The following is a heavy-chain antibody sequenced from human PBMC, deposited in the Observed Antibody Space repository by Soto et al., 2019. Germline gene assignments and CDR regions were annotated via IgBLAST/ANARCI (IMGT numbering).Heavy chain of an antibody. Sequence: SETLSLTCTVSGGSISSSSYYWGWIRQPPGKGLEWIGSIYYSGSTYYNPSLKSRVTISVDTSKNQFSLKLSSVTAADTAVYYCARHCWMYYDILTGYCFDYWGQGTLVTVSS. V-gene: IGHV4-39*01. D-gene: IGHD3-9*01. CDR2: IYYSGST. CDR1: GGSISSSSYY. J-gene: IGHJ4*02. CDR3: ARHCWMYYDILTGYCFDY.